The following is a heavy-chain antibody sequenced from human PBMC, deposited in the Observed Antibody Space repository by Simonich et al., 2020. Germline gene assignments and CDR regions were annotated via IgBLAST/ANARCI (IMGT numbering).Heavy chain of an antibody. V-gene: IGHV3-21*01. D-gene: IGHD6-19*01. CDR1: GFTFSSYS. CDR3: ARWIAVAGTGAYGMDV. J-gene: IGHJ6*02. CDR2: ISGSSSYI. Sequence: EVQLVESGGGLVKPGGSLRLSCAASGFTFSSYSMNWVRQAPGKGLEWVSSISGSSSYIYYADSVKGRFTIAGDNAKNSLYLQMNSRRAEDTAVYYCARWIAVAGTGAYGMDVWGQGTTVTVSS.